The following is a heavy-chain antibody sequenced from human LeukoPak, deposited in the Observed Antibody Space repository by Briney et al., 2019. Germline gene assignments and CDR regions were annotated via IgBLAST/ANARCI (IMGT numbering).Heavy chain of an antibody. J-gene: IGHJ4*02. Sequence: ASVKVSCKTSGYIFIGYYMHWVRQAPGQGLEWMGWIDPKSGGTKYAQKFQGRVTMTRNSSISTAYMELSSLRSEDTAVYYCARGYYDILTGYYKARIYYFDYWGQGTLVTVSS. CDR2: IDPKSGGT. CDR1: GYIFIGYY. V-gene: IGHV1-2*02. CDR3: ARGYYDILTGYYKARIYYFDY. D-gene: IGHD3-9*01.